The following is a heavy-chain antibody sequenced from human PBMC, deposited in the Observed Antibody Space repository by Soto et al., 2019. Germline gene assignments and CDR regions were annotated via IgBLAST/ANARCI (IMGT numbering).Heavy chain of an antibody. CDR1: GFTFSSYA. Sequence: EVQLLESGGGLVQPGGSLRLSCAASGFTFSSYAMSWVRQAPGKGLEWVSAISGSGGGTYYADSVKGRFTISRDNSKNTLYLQMNSLRAEDTAVYYCAKALHYYDSSGYYQPLGYWGQGTLVTVSS. CDR2: ISGSGGGT. CDR3: AKALHYYDSSGYYQPLGY. J-gene: IGHJ4*02. D-gene: IGHD3-22*01. V-gene: IGHV3-23*01.